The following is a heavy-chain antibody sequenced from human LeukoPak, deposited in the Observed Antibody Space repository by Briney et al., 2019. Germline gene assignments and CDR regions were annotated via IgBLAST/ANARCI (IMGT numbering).Heavy chain of an antibody. CDR2: ISDSGGGT. V-gene: IGHV3-23*01. CDR3: DGADF. Sequence: PGGSLRLSCAASGFTFNTYSMNWARQPPGKGLEWVSTISDSGGGTYYADSVKGRFTISRDNSKNTLYLQMNSLRADDTAVYYCDGADFWGQGTLVTVSS. J-gene: IGHJ4*02. CDR1: GFTFNTYS.